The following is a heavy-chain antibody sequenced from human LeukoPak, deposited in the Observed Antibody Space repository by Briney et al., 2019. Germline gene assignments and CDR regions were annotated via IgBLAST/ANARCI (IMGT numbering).Heavy chain of an antibody. CDR2: ISHDGNSK. V-gene: IGHV3-30*18. CDR3: AKDLYDNDWYNYFDP. J-gene: IGHJ5*02. D-gene: IGHD5-24*01. Sequence: GGSLRLSCAASGFTLSTCGMHWVRQAPGKGLEWVAMISHDGNSKQYADFAKGRFTISRDNSKNTLYLEMNSLRTEDTAVYHCAKDLYDNDWYNYFDPWGQGTLVTVSS. CDR1: GFTLSTCG.